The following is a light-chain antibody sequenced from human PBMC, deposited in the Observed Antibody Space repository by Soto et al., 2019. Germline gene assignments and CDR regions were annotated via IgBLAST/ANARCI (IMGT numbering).Light chain of an antibody. CDR3: QQVNSYPLT. J-gene: IGKJ5*01. CDR1: QGVSSY. V-gene: IGKV1-9*01. Sequence: DIQLTQSPSSLSASLGDRVTITCRASQGVSSYVDWYQQKPGKPPKLLIYGASTLQSGVPSRFSGGASGTEFTLTITSLQPEDFATYYCQQVNSYPLTFGQGTRLEIK. CDR2: GAS.